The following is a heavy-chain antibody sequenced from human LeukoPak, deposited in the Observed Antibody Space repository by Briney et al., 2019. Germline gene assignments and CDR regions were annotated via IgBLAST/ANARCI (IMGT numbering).Heavy chain of an antibody. V-gene: IGHV3-11*04. Sequence: PGGSLSLSCVASGLIFSDYYMSWLRQAAGKGLEWVSYISASGNDNDIHYTDSVKGRFTISRDNTKNSLYLQMNSLRAEDTAVYYCATKGIYFVHWGQGTLVTVSS. CDR2: ISASGNDNDI. J-gene: IGHJ4*02. CDR3: ATKGIYFVH. CDR1: GLIFSDYY.